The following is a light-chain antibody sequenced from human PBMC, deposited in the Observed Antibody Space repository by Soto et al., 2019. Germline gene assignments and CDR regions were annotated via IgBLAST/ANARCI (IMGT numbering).Light chain of an antibody. Sequence: AIRMTQSPSSLSASTGDRVTNTCRASQGISSYLAWYQQKPGKAPKLLIYAASTLQSGVPSRFSGSGSGTDFTLTISCLQSGDFATYYCQQYYSYPRTFGQGTKVDIK. V-gene: IGKV1-8*01. J-gene: IGKJ1*01. CDR1: QGISSY. CDR2: AAS. CDR3: QQYYSYPRT.